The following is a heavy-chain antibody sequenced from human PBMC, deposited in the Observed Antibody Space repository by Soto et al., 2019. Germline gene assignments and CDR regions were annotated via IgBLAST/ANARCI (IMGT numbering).Heavy chain of an antibody. CDR2: ISGSGGST. J-gene: IGHJ4*02. CDR1: GFTFSSYA. V-gene: IGHV3-23*01. CDR3: AKDVGLGYCSGGSCYTSDY. D-gene: IGHD2-15*01. Sequence: GGSLRLSCAASGFTFSSYAMSWVRQAPGKGLEWVSAISGSGGSTYYADSVKGRFTISRDNSKNTLYLQMNSLRAEDTAVYYCAKDVGLGYCSGGSCYTSDYWGQGTLVTVSS.